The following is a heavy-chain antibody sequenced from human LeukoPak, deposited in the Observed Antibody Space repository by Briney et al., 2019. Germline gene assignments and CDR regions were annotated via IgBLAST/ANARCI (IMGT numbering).Heavy chain of an antibody. CDR1: GFTFSSYA. CDR3: ARTTVFDY. V-gene: IGHV3-23*01. Sequence: PGGSLRLSCAASGFTFSSYAMSWVRQAPGKGLEWVSAISGSGGSTYYADSVKGRFTISRDNARKSVYLQMNSLGDEDTAVYYCARTTVFDYWGQGTLVTVSS. J-gene: IGHJ4*02. CDR2: ISGSGGST. D-gene: IGHD1-14*01.